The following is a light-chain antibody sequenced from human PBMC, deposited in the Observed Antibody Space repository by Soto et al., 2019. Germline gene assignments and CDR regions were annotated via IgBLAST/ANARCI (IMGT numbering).Light chain of an antibody. CDR1: QSVSSSY. CDR2: GAS. CDR3: QQYDSSPVT. Sequence: EIVLTQSPGTLSLSPGERATLSCRASQSVSSSYLAWYQQKPGQAPRLLIYGASSRATGIPDRFSGSGSGTDFTLTISRLEPEDVAVYYCQQYDSSPVTFGQGNKVEIK. J-gene: IGKJ1*01. V-gene: IGKV3-20*01.